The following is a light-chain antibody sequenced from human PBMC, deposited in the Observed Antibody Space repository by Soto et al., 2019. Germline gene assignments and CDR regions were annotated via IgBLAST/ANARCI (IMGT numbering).Light chain of an antibody. J-gene: IGKJ4*01. Sequence: EIVMTQSPATLSVSPGERATLSCRASQSVYSTLAWYQQKPGQEPSLLIYHASTRATGIPARFSGSGSGTEFTLTISSLQSEDFAVYYCQQYSKWPLTFGGGTKLEIK. CDR3: QQYSKWPLT. CDR2: HAS. CDR1: QSVYST. V-gene: IGKV3-15*01.